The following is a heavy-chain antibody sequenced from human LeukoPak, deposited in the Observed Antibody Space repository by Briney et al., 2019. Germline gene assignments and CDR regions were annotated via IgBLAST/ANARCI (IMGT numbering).Heavy chain of an antibody. V-gene: IGHV3-23*01. CDR3: AKDHNYFYDMDV. J-gene: IGHJ6*02. D-gene: IGHD5-24*01. Sequence: GRFTISRDNSKNTLYLQLNSLRAEDTAAYYCAKDHNYFYDMDVWGQGTTVTVSS.